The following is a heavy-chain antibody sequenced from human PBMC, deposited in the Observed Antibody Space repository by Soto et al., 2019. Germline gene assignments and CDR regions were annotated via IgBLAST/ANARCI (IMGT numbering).Heavy chain of an antibody. CDR2: INHGGST. D-gene: IGHD5-12*01. V-gene: IGHV4-34*01. CDR3: ARTDIVTTNWFDP. Sequence: QVHLQQWGAGLLKPSETLSLTCAVYGESFIGYYWTWIRQSPGKGLEWIGEINHGGSTNYNPSLKCRVTISIDTSKNQISLKLTSVTAADTSVYYCARTDIVTTNWFDPWGQGTLVTVSS. CDR1: GESFIGYY. J-gene: IGHJ5*02.